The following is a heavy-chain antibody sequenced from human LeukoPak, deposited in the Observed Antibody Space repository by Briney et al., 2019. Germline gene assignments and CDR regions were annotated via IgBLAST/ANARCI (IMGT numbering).Heavy chain of an antibody. J-gene: IGHJ4*02. D-gene: IGHD6-13*01. CDR2: ISAYNGNT. Sequence: GASVNVSCKASGYTFTSYGISWVRQAPGQGLEWMGWISAYNGNTNYAQKIQGRVTMTTDTSTSTAYMELRSLRSDDTAVYYCARDSSSWLPFDYWGQGTLVTVSS. CDR1: GYTFTSYG. CDR3: ARDSSSWLPFDY. V-gene: IGHV1-18*01.